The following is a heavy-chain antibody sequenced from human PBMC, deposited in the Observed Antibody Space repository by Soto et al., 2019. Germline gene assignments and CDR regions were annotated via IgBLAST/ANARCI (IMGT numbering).Heavy chain of an antibody. D-gene: IGHD2-2*01. CDR1: GYTFTSYA. J-gene: IGHJ6*02. CDR2: INAGKGNT. CDR3: ARDRDRPAANYYYNGMDV. Sequence: VASVKVSCKASGYTFTSYAMHWVRQAPGQRLEWMGWINAGKGNTKYSQKFQGRVTITRDTSASTAYMELSSLRSEDTAVYYCARDRDRPAANYYYNGMDVWGQGTTVTVSS. V-gene: IGHV1-3*01.